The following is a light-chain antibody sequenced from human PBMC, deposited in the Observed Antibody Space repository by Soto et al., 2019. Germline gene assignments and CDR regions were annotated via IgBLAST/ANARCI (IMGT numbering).Light chain of an antibody. CDR2: GAS. Sequence: LVFTQSPAPLSLSPGTRATLSCRARQNISSYLIWYQQKPGQAPSLLIYGASNRATGIPDRFSVIGSGTDFPLTFSRLEPEYFAVYDCQQYSSSGTFGQGTKVEIK. CDR3: QQYSSSGT. CDR1: QNISSY. J-gene: IGKJ1*01. V-gene: IGKV3-20*01.